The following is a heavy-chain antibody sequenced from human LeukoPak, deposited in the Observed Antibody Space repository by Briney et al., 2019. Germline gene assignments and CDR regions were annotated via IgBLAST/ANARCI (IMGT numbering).Heavy chain of an antibody. CDR3: ARRRGDYYDSSGYPDY. Sequence: GESLKISCKGSGYSFTSYWIGWVRQMPGKGLEWMGIIYPGDSDTRYSPSFQGQVTISADKSISTVYLQWSSLKASDTAMYYCARRRGDYYDSSGYPDYWGQGTLVTVSS. CDR2: IYPGDSDT. D-gene: IGHD3-22*01. CDR1: GYSFTSYW. J-gene: IGHJ4*02. V-gene: IGHV5-51*01.